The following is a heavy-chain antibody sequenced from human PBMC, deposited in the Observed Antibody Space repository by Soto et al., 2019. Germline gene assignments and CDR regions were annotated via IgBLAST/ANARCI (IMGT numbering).Heavy chain of an antibody. CDR2: IKSKTDGGTT. J-gene: IGHJ4*02. D-gene: IGHD3-22*01. CDR3: TTDYYDSSGYYPPYFDY. V-gene: IGHV3-15*07. Sequence: GGSLRLSCAASGFTFSNAWMNWVRQAPGKGLEWVGRIKSKTDGGTTDYAAPVKGRFTISRDDSKNTLYLQMNSLKTEDTAVYYCTTDYYDSSGYYPPYFDYWGQGTLVTVSS. CDR1: GFTFSNAW.